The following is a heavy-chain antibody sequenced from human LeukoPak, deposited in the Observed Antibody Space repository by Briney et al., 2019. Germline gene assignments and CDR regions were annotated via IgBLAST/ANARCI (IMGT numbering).Heavy chain of an antibody. J-gene: IGHJ4*02. Sequence: GGSLRLSCAASGFTFDDYGMSWVRQAPGKGLEWVSGINWNGGSTGYADSVKGRFTISRDNAKNSLYLQMNSLRAEDTALYYCARGIDDHVWGSYFSWGQGTLVTVSS. V-gene: IGHV3-20*04. CDR3: ARGIDDHVWGSYFS. D-gene: IGHD3-16*01. CDR2: INWNGGST. CDR1: GFTFDDYG.